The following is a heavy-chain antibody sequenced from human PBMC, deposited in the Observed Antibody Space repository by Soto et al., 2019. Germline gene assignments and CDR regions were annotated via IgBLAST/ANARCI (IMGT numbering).Heavy chain of an antibody. CDR3: AREPGYDILTGYYATNYYYGMDV. Sequence: SETLSLTCTASGSSISGYSCSCIRQPPAKGLEWIGYIYYSGSTNYNPSLKSRVTISVDTSKSQFSLKLSSVTAADTAVYYCAREPGYDILTGYYATNYYYGMDVWGQGTTVTVS. D-gene: IGHD3-9*01. V-gene: IGHV4-59*01. CDR2: IYYSGST. J-gene: IGHJ6*02. CDR1: GSSISGYS.